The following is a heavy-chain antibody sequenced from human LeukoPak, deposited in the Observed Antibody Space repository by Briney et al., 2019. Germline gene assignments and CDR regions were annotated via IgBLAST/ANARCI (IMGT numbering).Heavy chain of an antibody. CDR3: AREDKSPYYYDSSGYPLYYFDY. J-gene: IGHJ4*02. V-gene: IGHV4-38-2*02. CDR2: IYHSGST. Sequence: NASVTLSLTCTVSGYSISSGYYWGWIRQPPGKGLEWIGSIYHSGSTYYNPSLKSRVTISVDTSKNQFSLKLSSVTAADTAVYYCAREDKSPYYYDSSGYPLYYFDYWGQGTLVTVSS. CDR1: GYSISSGYY. D-gene: IGHD3-22*01.